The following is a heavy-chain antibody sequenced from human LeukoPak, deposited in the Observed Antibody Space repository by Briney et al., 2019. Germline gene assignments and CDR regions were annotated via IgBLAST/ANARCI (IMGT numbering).Heavy chain of an antibody. CDR1: GGSFSGYY. CDR2: INHSGST. Sequence: PSETLSLTCAVYGGSFSGYYWSWIRQPPWKGLEWIGEINHSGSTNYNPSLKSRVTISVDTSKNQFSLKLSSVTAADTAVYYCARGRYYYGSGSYYPLFDYWGQGTLVTVSS. D-gene: IGHD3-10*01. J-gene: IGHJ4*02. CDR3: ARGRYYYGSGSYYPLFDY. V-gene: IGHV4-34*01.